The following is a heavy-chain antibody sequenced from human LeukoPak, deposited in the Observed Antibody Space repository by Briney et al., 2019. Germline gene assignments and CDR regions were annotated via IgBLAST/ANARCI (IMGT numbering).Heavy chain of an antibody. CDR1: GYTSTNYG. CDR2: ISAYNGNT. CDR3: ARDYDLFYFDY. Sequence: GASVKVSCKAPGYTSTNYGISWVRQAPGQGLEWMGWISAYNGNTNYAQKLQGRVTMTTDTSTSTAYMELRSLRSDDTALYYCARDYDLFYFDYWGQGTLVTVSS. J-gene: IGHJ4*02. V-gene: IGHV1-18*01. D-gene: IGHD3-16*01.